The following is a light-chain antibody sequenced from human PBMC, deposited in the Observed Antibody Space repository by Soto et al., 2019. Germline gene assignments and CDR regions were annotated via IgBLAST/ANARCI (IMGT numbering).Light chain of an antibody. CDR2: EVS. CDR3: TSYTTSSTLA. J-gene: IGLJ3*02. Sequence: QSVLTQPASVSGSPGQSITISCTGTSSDVGGYNYVSWYQQHPGKVPKLMIYEVSYRPSGVSNRFSGSKSGNTASLTISGLQAEDEADYYCTSYTTSSTLAFGGGTKLTVL. V-gene: IGLV2-14*01. CDR1: SSDVGGYNY.